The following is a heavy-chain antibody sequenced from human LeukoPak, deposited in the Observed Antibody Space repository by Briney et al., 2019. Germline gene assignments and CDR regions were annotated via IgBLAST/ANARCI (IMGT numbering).Heavy chain of an antibody. J-gene: IGHJ4*02. CDR3: AKDVRYSRTSGLNY. V-gene: IGHV3-43*02. CDR2: ISGDGGTT. D-gene: IGHD6-13*01. CDR1: GFTFKNYA. Sequence: PGGSLRLSCAASGFTFKNYAMHWVRQVPGKGLEWVSLISGDGGTTYYADSVKGRFTISRGNSKNSLYLQVNSLRTEDTALYYCAKDVRYSRTSGLNYWGQGTLVTVSS.